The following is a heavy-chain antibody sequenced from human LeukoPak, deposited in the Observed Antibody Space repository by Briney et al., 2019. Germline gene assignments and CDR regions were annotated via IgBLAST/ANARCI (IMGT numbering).Heavy chain of an antibody. V-gene: IGHV3-21*04. CDR3: ARGGVYYGSGSYSYYFDY. Sequence: PGGSLRLSCTGSGFTFSDYSFNWVRQAPGKGLEWVSCISTRGSYIYYADSVKGRFTISRDNAKNSLYLQMNSLRAEDTALYHCARGGVYYGSGSYSYYFDYWGQGTLVTVSS. CDR1: GFTFSDYS. CDR2: ISTRGSYI. D-gene: IGHD3-10*01. J-gene: IGHJ4*02.